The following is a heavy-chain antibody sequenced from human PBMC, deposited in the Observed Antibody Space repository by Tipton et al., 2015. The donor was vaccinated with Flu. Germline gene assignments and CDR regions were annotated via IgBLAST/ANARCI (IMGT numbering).Heavy chain of an antibody. D-gene: IGHD5-18*01. CDR3: ARQSLPTAMVKG. V-gene: IGHV4-39*01. J-gene: IGHJ4*02. Sequence: TLSLTCTVSGGSISSGSYYWGWIRQPPGKGLEWIGSIYYSGSTYYNPSLKSRVTISVDTSKNQFSLKLSSVTAADTAVYYCARQSLPTAMVKGWGQGTLVTVSS. CDR1: GGSISSGSYY. CDR2: IYYSGST.